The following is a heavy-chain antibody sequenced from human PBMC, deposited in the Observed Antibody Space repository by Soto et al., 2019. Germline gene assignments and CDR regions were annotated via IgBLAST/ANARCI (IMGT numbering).Heavy chain of an antibody. CDR3: ATRAIAATGGCFDY. CDR1: GGSFSGYY. CDR2: INHSGST. J-gene: IGHJ4*02. D-gene: IGHD2-15*01. V-gene: IGHV4-34*01. Sequence: SETLSLTCAVDGGSFSGYYWSWIRQPPGKGLEWIGEINHSGSTNYNPSLKSRVTISVDTSKNQFSLKLSSVTAADTAVYYCATRAIAATGGCFDYWGQGTLVTVSS.